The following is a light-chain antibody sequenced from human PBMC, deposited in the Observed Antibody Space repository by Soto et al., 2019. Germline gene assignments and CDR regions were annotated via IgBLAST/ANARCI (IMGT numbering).Light chain of an antibody. CDR3: QSYDSSLSNWV. CDR2: GNS. V-gene: IGLV1-40*01. J-gene: IGLJ3*02. CDR1: SSNIGAGYD. Sequence: QSVLTQPPSVSGAPGQRVTISCTGSSSNIGAGYDVHWYQQLPGTAPKLLIYGNSNRPSGVPDRLSGSKSGTSASQAITGLQAEDEADYYCQSYDSSLSNWVFGGGTKLTVL.